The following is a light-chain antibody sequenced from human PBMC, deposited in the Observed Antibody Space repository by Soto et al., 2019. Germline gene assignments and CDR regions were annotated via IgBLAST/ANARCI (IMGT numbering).Light chain of an antibody. Sequence: QSALTQPRSVSGSPGQSVTISCTGTSSDVGGYNYVSWYQQHPGKAPKLMIYDVSKRPSGVPDRFSGSKSGNTASLTISGLQAEDEADYYCCSYAGSYTSFGTGTKLPGL. CDR2: DVS. CDR3: CSYAGSYTS. CDR1: SSDVGGYNY. J-gene: IGLJ1*01. V-gene: IGLV2-11*01.